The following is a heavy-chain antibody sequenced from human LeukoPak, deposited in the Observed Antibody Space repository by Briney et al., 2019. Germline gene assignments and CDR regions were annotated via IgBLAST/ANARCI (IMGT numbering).Heavy chain of an antibody. Sequence: SETLSLTCTVSGVSIKTNSDYWGWLRQPPGKGLEWIGSIYHVGGTYYNPSLKSRVTISVDTSKNQFSLKLSSVTAADTAVYYCAGSTVSNPADYWGQGTPVTVSS. CDR1: GVSIKTNSDY. V-gene: IGHV4-39*07. J-gene: IGHJ4*02. CDR2: IYHVGGT. D-gene: IGHD4-17*01. CDR3: AGSTVSNPADY.